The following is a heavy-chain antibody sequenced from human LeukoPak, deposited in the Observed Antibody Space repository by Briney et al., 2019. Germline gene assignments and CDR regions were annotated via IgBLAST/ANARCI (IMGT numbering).Heavy chain of an antibody. D-gene: IGHD2-15*01. V-gene: IGHV3-48*04. CDR3: ARDGGYCSGGSCYYRWFDP. J-gene: IGHJ5*02. CDR2: ISSSGSTI. Sequence: GGSLRLSCAASGFTFSTYSMNWVRQAPGKGLEWVSYISSSGSTIYYADSVKGRFTISRDNAKKSLYLQMNNLRAEDTAVYYCARDGGYCSGGSCYYRWFDPWGQGTLVTVSS. CDR1: GFTFSTYS.